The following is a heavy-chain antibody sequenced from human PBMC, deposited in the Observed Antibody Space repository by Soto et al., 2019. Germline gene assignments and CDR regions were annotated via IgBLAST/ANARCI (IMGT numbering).Heavy chain of an antibody. D-gene: IGHD3-3*01. CDR1: GFTFSSYW. CDR2: ISYDGSNK. V-gene: IGHV3-30-3*01. Sequence: GGSLRLSCAASGFTFSSYWMHWVRQAPGKGLEWVAVISYDGSNKYYADSVKGRFTISRDNSKNTLYLQLNSLRAEDTAVYYCARDKRDLRFLEWSYYFAYWGQGTLVTVSS. CDR3: ARDKRDLRFLEWSYYFAY. J-gene: IGHJ4*02.